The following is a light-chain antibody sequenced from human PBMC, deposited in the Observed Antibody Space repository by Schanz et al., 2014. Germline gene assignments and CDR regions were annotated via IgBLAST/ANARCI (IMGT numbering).Light chain of an antibody. CDR2: EVT. CDR1: SSDVGGYNY. Sequence: QSALTQPASVSGSPGQSVTISCTGTSSDVGGYNYVSWYQHHPDKVPKLLIYEVTYRPSGVSNRFSGSKSGDTASLTISGLQAEDEADYYCTSYAGSNQVVFGGGTKLTVL. V-gene: IGLV2-14*01. CDR3: TSYAGSNQVV. J-gene: IGLJ2*01.